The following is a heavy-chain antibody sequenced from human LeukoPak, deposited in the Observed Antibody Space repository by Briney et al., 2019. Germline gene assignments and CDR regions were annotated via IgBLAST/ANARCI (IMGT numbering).Heavy chain of an antibody. Sequence: PGGSLRLSCAASGFTFSSYSMNWVRQAPGKGLEWVSYISKSSDRIYHADSVKGRFTISRDNAKNSLYLHMDSLRAEDTAVYYCARDLLNDEGSSYFFDQWGQGTLVTVSS. D-gene: IGHD2-2*01. CDR3: ARDLLNDEGSSYFFDQ. V-gene: IGHV3-48*04. J-gene: IGHJ4*02. CDR1: GFTFSSYS. CDR2: ISKSSDRI.